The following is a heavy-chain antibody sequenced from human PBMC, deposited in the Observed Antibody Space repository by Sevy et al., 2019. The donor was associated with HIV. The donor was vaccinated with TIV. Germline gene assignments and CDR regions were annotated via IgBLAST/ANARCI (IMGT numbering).Heavy chain of an antibody. Sequence: GESLKISCKGSGYSFTKYWIGWVRQMPGKGLEWRGIIYPGDSDITYSPSFPGQVTFSVDKSISTAYLQGSSLKASDTAMYYCARQILGDSSTWYFLDAFDIWGQGTMVTVSS. CDR3: ARQILGDSSTWYFLDAFDI. D-gene: IGHD2-2*01. CDR1: GYSFTKYW. CDR2: IYPGDSDI. J-gene: IGHJ3*02. V-gene: IGHV5-51*01.